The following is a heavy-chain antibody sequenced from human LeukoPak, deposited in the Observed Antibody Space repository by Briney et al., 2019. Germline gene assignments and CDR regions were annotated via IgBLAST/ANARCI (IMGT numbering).Heavy chain of an antibody. J-gene: IGHJ4*02. CDR1: GYSSTNYW. CDR3: ARHRGRSYGNFDY. CDR2: IYPGDSDI. V-gene: IGHV5-51*01. Sequence: GESLKSSCKGSGYSSTNYWIGWVRQMPGKGLEWMGIIYPGDSDIRYSPSFQGQVTISADKSISTAYLQWSSLKASDTAMYYCARHRGRSYGNFDYWGQGTLVTVSS. D-gene: IGHD5-18*01.